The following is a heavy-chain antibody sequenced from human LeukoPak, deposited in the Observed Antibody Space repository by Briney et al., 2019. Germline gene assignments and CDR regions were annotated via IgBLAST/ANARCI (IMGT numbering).Heavy chain of an antibody. Sequence: SETLSLTCTVSGGSISSGGYYWSWIRQHPGKGLEWIGYIYYSGSTYYNPSLKSRVTISVDTSKNQFSLKLSSVTAADTAVYYCARLPIAAAVDFDYWGQGTLVTVSS. CDR3: ARLPIAAAVDFDY. D-gene: IGHD6-13*01. V-gene: IGHV4-31*03. CDR2: IYYSGST. J-gene: IGHJ4*02. CDR1: GGSISSGGYY.